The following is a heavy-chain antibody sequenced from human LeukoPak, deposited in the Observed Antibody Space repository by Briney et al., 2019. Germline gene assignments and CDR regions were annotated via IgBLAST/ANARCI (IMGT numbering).Heavy chain of an antibody. J-gene: IGHJ4*02. CDR3: AREGYDILTGYYIDY. V-gene: IGHV1-18*01. D-gene: IGHD3-9*01. Sequence: ASVKVSCKASGYTFTSYGISWVRQAPGQGLEWMGWISAYNGNTNYAQKLQGRVTMTRDTSTSTVYMELSSLRSEDTAVYYCAREGYDILTGYYIDYWGQGTLVTVSS. CDR2: ISAYNGNT. CDR1: GYTFTSYG.